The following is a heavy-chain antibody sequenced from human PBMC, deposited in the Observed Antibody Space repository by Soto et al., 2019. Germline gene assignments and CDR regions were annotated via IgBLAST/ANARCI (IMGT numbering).Heavy chain of an antibody. CDR3: ARDYDGFDY. CDR1: SVSITSSNW. V-gene: IGHV4-4*02. J-gene: IGHJ4*02. CDR2: ISHSGTV. D-gene: IGHD3-16*01. Sequence: SETLSLTCDVSSVSITSSNWWTWVRQPPGKGLEWLGKISHSGTVNYNATLRSRVTISVDKPKNQLSLKLMSVTAADTAVYYCARDYDGFDYWGPGILVTVS.